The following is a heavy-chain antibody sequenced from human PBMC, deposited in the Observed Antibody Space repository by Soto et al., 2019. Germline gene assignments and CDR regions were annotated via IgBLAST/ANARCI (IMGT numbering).Heavy chain of an antibody. Sequence: PVGSLRLSCAASGFTFSSYTMSWVRQAPGKGLEWVSVISGSGGSPYYADSVQGRFTISRDNPKNTLYLQMNSLRAEDTAIFYCAKARCSSTTCYVTDYWGQGTLVTVSS. CDR3: AKARCSSTTCYVTDY. J-gene: IGHJ4*02. CDR1: GFTFSSYT. CDR2: ISGSGGSP. D-gene: IGHD2-2*01. V-gene: IGHV3-23*01.